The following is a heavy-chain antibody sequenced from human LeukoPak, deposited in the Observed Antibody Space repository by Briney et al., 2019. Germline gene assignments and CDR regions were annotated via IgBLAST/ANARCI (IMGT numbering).Heavy chain of an antibody. Sequence: PSETLSLTCTVSGGSISSSTYYWGWIRQPPGKGLEWIASIFYSGSSYYNPSLKRRVTISVDTSKNQFSLRLSSVTAADTAVYYCARIERELFHYFDFWGQGTLVTVSS. CDR1: GGSISSSTYY. J-gene: IGHJ4*02. V-gene: IGHV4-39*01. CDR3: ARIERELFHYFDF. D-gene: IGHD1-7*01. CDR2: IFYSGSS.